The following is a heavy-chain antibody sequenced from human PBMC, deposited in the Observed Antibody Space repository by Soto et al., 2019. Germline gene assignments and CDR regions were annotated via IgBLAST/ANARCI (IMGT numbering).Heavy chain of an antibody. D-gene: IGHD3-10*01. V-gene: IGHV1-18*01. CDR2: ISDYNGNT. J-gene: IGHJ6*02. Sequence: QVQLVQSGAEVKKPGASVKVSCKASGYTFTNYGITWVRQATGQGLEWMGLISDYNGNTFYGKKFQGRVTMTTDTSTRTAYMELKSLRSDDTAVYYCAREGYYSGSGTYSPPRYYGMDAWGQGTTVTVSS. CDR3: AREGYYSGSGTYSPPRYYGMDA. CDR1: GYTFTNYG.